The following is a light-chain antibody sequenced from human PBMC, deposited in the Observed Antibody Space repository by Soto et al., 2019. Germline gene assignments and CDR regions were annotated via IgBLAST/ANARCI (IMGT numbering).Light chain of an antibody. Sequence: DIQMTQYPSTLSASVGERVTISCRASQSVNNWLAWYQRKPGKAPKLLIHDASTLESGIPSRFSGSGSGTEFTLTISSLQPDDFATYYCQQSNTYWTFGQGTKVEIK. J-gene: IGKJ1*01. CDR1: QSVNNW. V-gene: IGKV1-5*01. CDR3: QQSNTYWT. CDR2: DAS.